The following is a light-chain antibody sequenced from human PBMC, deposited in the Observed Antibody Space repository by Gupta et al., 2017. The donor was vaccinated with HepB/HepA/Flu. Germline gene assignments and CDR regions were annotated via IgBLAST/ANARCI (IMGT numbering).Light chain of an antibody. CDR1: SSDVGSYNL. Sequence: QSALTQPASVSGSPGQSITISCTGTSSDVGSYNLVSWYQQHPGKAPKLMIYEVTKRPSGVSNRFSGSKSGNTASLTISGLQAEDEADYYGCSYAGSSNLVFGGGTKLTVL. J-gene: IGLJ2*01. V-gene: IGLV2-23*02. CDR3: CSYAGSSNLV. CDR2: EVT.